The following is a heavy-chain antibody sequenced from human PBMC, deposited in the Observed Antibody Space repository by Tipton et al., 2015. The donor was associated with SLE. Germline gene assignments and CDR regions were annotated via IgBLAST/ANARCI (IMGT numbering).Heavy chain of an antibody. CDR1: GGSISSGGYY. CDR2: IYYSGST. Sequence: TLSLTCTVSGGSISSGGYYWSWIRQHPGKGLEWIGYIYYSGSTYYNPSLKSRVTISVDTSKNQFSLKLSSVTAADTAVYYCARFTPFDRIAAARFDYWGQGTLVTVSS. J-gene: IGHJ4*02. V-gene: IGHV4-31*03. D-gene: IGHD6-13*01. CDR3: ARFTPFDRIAAARFDY.